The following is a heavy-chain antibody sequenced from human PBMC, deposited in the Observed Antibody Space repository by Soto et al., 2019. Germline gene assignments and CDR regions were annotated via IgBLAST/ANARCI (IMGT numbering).Heavy chain of an antibody. CDR1: GGSFSGYY. V-gene: IGHV4-34*01. Sequence: WETLSLTCAVYGGSFSGYYWSWVRQPPGKGLEWIGDITDSGSTHYNPSLKSRVTMSVDTSKSQFSLKLSSVTAADTAVYYCAKPYGDYHFDYWGQGTLVTVS. J-gene: IGHJ4*02. CDR3: AKPYGDYHFDY. CDR2: ITDSGST. D-gene: IGHD4-17*01.